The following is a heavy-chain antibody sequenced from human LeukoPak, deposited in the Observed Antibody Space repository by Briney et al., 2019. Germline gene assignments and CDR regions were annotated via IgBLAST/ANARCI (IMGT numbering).Heavy chain of an antibody. J-gene: IGHJ3*02. CDR3: ARTTYYYDSSGSKPGAFDI. CDR1: GYTFTSYY. CDR2: INPSGGST. V-gene: IGHV1-46*01. Sequence: GASVKVSCKASGYTFTSYYMHWVRQAPGQGLEWMGIINPSGGSTSYAQKFQGRVTMTRDMSTSTVHMELSSLRSEDTAVYYCARTTYYYDSSGSKPGAFDIWGQGTMVTVSS. D-gene: IGHD3-22*01.